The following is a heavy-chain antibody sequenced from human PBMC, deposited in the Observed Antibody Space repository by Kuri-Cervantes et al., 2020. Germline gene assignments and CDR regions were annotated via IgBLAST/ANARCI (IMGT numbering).Heavy chain of an antibody. J-gene: IGHJ6*02. Sequence: GESLKISCAASGFTFSSYDMHWVRQATGKGLEWVSAIGTAGDTYYPGSVKGRFTISRDNAKNSLYLQMNSLRDEDTAVYYCARAHYDFWSGYYTGHYYYGMDVWGQGTTVTVSS. CDR1: GFTFSSYD. CDR2: IGTAGDT. V-gene: IGHV3-13*01. D-gene: IGHD3-3*01. CDR3: ARAHYDFWSGYYTGHYYYGMDV.